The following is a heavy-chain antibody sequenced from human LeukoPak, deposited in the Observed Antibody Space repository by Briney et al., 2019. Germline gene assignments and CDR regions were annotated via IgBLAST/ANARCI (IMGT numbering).Heavy chain of an antibody. CDR2: IIDSGDYT. CDR1: GFTFSTCG. Sequence: GGSLRLSCAASGFTFSTCGMSWVRQAPGKGVEWVSSIIDSGDYTYYADSVKGRFSISRDNSKNTLYLQMDRLRAEDTAVYYCAKDQRPRGNYGYFDYWGQGTLVTVSS. J-gene: IGHJ4*02. D-gene: IGHD1-26*01. CDR3: AKDQRPRGNYGYFDY. V-gene: IGHV3-23*01.